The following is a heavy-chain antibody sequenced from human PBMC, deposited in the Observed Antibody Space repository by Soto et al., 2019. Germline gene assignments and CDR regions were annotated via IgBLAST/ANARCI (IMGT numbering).Heavy chain of an antibody. V-gene: IGHV4-34*01. CDR2: INHSGST. J-gene: IGHJ4*02. Sequence: SETLSLTCAVYGGSFNGYYWSWIRQPPGKGLEWIGEINHSGSTNYNPSLKSRVTISVDTSKNLFSLKLSSVTAADTAVYYCARPAIAATVSAFDYWGQGTMVTVS. D-gene: IGHD6-13*01. CDR1: GGSFNGYY. CDR3: ARPAIAATVSAFDY.